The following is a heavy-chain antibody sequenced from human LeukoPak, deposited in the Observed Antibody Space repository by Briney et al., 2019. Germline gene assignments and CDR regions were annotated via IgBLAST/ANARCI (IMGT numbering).Heavy chain of an antibody. D-gene: IGHD3-16*01. CDR1: GYTFTSYD. J-gene: IGHJ6*03. CDR2: MNPNSGNT. Sequence: ASVKVSCKASGYTFTSYDINWVRQATGQGLEWMGWMNPNSGNTGYAQKFQGRVTMTRNTSISTAYMELSSLRSEDTAVYYCGRTVLRGNYYYYYYLAVWGKGTTVTVSS. V-gene: IGHV1-8*01. CDR3: GRTVLRGNYYYYYYLAV.